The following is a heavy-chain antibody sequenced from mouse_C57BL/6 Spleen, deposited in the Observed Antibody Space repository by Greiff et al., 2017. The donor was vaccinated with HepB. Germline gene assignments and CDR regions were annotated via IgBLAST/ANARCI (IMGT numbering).Heavy chain of an antibody. V-gene: IGHV1-72*01. D-gene: IGHD1-1*01. Sequence: LQQPGAELVKPGASVKLSCKASGYTFTSYWMHWVKQRPGRGLEWIGRIDPNSGGTKYNEKFKSKATLTVDKPSSTAYMQLSSLTSEDSAVYYCARSLITTVVAHWYFDVWGTGTTVTVSS. J-gene: IGHJ1*03. CDR2: IDPNSGGT. CDR1: GYTFTSYW. CDR3: ARSLITTVVAHWYFDV.